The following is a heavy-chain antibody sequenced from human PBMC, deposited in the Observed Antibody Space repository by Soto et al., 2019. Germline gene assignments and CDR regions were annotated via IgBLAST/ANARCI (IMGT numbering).Heavy chain of an antibody. CDR1: GGFVSSGSYY. D-gene: IGHD1-1*01. J-gene: IGHJ3*02. Sequence: SETLSLTCAVYGGFVSSGSYYWSWIRQPPGKGLEWIGEMSHSGGTHFNPSLKSRVTISVDTSKNQFSLKMASVTAADTALYYCARVERGTATTVVDAFDIWGPGTMVTV. CDR3: ARVERGTATTVVDAFDI. V-gene: IGHV4-61*01. CDR2: MSHSGGT.